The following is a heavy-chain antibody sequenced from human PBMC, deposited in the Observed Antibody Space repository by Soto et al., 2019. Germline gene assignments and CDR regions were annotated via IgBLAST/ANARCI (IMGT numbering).Heavy chain of an antibody. D-gene: IGHD2-8*01. Sequence: ASVKVSCKASGYAFTGYYMHWVRQAPGQGLEWMGWINPNSGGTNYAQKFQGRVTMTRDTSISTAYMELSRLRSDDTAVYYCARDPNIVLMVYATWFDPWGQGTLVTVSS. CDR2: INPNSGGT. J-gene: IGHJ5*02. V-gene: IGHV1-2*02. CDR1: GYAFTGYY. CDR3: ARDPNIVLMVYATWFDP.